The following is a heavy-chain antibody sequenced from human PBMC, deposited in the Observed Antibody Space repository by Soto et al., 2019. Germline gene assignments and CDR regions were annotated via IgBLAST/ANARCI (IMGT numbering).Heavy chain of an antibody. CDR2: IYYSGST. J-gene: IGHJ3*02. CDR1: GGSISSGGYY. CDR3: ARGGIAAARAYDDAFDI. V-gene: IGHV4-31*03. Sequence: QVQLQESGPGLVKPSQTLSLTCTVSGGSISSGGYYWSWIRQHPGKGLEWIGYIYYSGSTYYNPSLKSRVTISVDTSKNQFSLQLSSVTAADTAVYYCARGGIAAARAYDDAFDIWGQGTMVTVSS. D-gene: IGHD6-13*01.